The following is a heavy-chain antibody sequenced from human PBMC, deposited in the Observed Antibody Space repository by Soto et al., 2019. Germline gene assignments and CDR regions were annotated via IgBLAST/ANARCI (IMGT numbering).Heavy chain of an antibody. Sequence: PGGSLRLSCAASGFTFSSYAMSWVRQAPGKGLEWVSAISGSGGSTYYADSVKGRFTISRDNSKNTLYLQMNSLRAEDTAVYYCAAPSREWLLPDQYYFDYWGQGTLVTVSS. J-gene: IGHJ4*02. CDR2: ISGSGGST. D-gene: IGHD3-3*01. CDR1: GFTFSSYA. CDR3: AAPSREWLLPDQYYFDY. V-gene: IGHV3-23*01.